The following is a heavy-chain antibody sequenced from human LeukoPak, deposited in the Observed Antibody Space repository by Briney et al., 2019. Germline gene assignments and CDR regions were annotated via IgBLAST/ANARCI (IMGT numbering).Heavy chain of an antibody. CDR1: GYTFTGFY. CDR2: INPNSGGT. V-gene: IGHV1-2*02. J-gene: IGHJ4*02. D-gene: IGHD6-6*01. Sequence: ASLKVSCKASGYTFTGFYIHWVRQAPGQGLEWMGWINPNSGGTNYAQKFQGRVTMTRDTSISIAYMELSKVISDDTAVYYCARDRRAYSSSSADYWGQGTLVTVSS. CDR3: ARDRRAYSSSSADY.